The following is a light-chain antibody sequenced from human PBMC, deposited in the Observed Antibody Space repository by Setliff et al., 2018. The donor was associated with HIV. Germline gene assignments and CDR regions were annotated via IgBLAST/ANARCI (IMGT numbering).Light chain of an antibody. CDR2: EVT. CDR3: CSYAGSRTFYV. V-gene: IGLV2-23*02. J-gene: IGLJ1*01. Sequence: ALTQPASVSGSPGQSITISCSGTSSDVGNYNLVSWYQQPPGNAPKLMVYEVTKRPLGVSTRFSGSKSGNTASLTISGLLAEDEADYYCCSYAGSRTFYVFGTGTKVT. CDR1: SSDVGNYNL.